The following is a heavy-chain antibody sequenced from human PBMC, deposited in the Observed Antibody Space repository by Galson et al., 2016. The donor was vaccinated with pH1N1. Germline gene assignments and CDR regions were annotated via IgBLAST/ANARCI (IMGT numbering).Heavy chain of an antibody. CDR2: IYYSGTT. Sequence: ETLSLTCTVSGDSINRNYWSWIRQPPGKGLEWIGYIYYSGTTSYNPSLQSRLTISVDSSQGQFSLKLTSVTAADTAVYYCARGGGDLDSWGQGTLVTVSS. CDR1: GDSINRNY. J-gene: IGHJ4*02. D-gene: IGHD2-21*02. V-gene: IGHV4-59*01. CDR3: ARGGGDLDS.